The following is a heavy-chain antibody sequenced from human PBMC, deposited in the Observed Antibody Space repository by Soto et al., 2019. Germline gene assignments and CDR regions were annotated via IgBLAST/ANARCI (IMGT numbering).Heavy chain of an antibody. V-gene: IGHV4-31*03. J-gene: IGHJ6*02. CDR2: IYYSGST. Sequence: QVQLQESGPGLVKPSQTLSLTCTVSGGSISSGGYYWSWIRQHPGKGLEWIGYIYYSGSTDYNPPLESRVTISVDTSKNPFSLKLSSVTAADTAVYYCARVGYYYGMDVWGQGTTVTVSS. CDR1: GGSISSGGYY. CDR3: ARVGYYYGMDV.